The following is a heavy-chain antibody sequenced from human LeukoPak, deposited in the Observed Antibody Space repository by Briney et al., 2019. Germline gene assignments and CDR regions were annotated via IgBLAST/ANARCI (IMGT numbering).Heavy chain of an antibody. CDR1: GYIFTNYW. V-gene: IGHV5-51*01. J-gene: IGHJ5*02. Sequence: GESLKISCKTSGYIFTNYWIAWVRQMPGKGLEWMGNIYPGNSDTRYSPSFQGQVTISADSSVSTAYLQWSSLKASDTAIYYCSRHPTGPWGQGTRVTVSS. CDR2: IYPGNSDT. CDR3: SRHPTGP.